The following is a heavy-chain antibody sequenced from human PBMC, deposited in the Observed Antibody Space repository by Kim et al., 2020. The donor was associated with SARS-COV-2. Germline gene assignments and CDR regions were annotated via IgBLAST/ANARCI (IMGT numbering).Heavy chain of an antibody. Sequence: GGSLRLSCAVSGFTFSSYWMSWVRQAPGKGLEWVANIKQDGSEKYYVDSVKGRFTISRDNAKNSLYLQMNSLRAEDTAVYYCARDLRKRLLWFGEFRWAPNWFDPWGQGTLVTVSS. V-gene: IGHV3-7*01. CDR2: IKQDGSEK. J-gene: IGHJ5*02. D-gene: IGHD3-10*01. CDR1: GFTFSSYW. CDR3: ARDLRKRLLWFGEFRWAPNWFDP.